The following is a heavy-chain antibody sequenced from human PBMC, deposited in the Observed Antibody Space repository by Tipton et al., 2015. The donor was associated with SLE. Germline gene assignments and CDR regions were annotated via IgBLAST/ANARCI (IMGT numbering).Heavy chain of an antibody. CDR1: GGSISSYY. CDR3: ARAPTYYDFWSGYYSYWYFDL. J-gene: IGHJ2*01. CDR2: IYYSGST. Sequence: TLSLTCTVSGGSISSYYWSWIRQPPGKGLEWIGYIYYSGSTNYNPSLKSRVTISVDTSKNQFSLKPSSVTAADTAVYYCARAPTYYDFWSGYYSYWYFDLWGRGTLVTVSS. D-gene: IGHD3-3*01. V-gene: IGHV4-59*01.